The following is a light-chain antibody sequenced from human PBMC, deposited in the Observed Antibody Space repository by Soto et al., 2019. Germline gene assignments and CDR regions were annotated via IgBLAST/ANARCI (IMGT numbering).Light chain of an antibody. V-gene: IGKV1-5*03. CDR3: QQYDRYPYT. CDR2: KAS. Sequence: DIQMTQSPSTLSASVGDRVTITCRASQSISSWLAWYQQKPGKAPKVQSYKASTLESGVPSRFSGSGSGTEFTLTITSLQPDDFATYYCQQYDRYPYTFGQGTKLEIE. J-gene: IGKJ2*01. CDR1: QSISSW.